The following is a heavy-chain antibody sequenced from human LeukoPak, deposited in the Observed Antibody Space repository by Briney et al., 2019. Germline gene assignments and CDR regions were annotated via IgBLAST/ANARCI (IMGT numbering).Heavy chain of an antibody. Sequence: SETLSLTCAVSGGSFSGYCWSWVRQPPGKGLEWIGEIDESGSTNYNPSLKSRVTISVDTSKNQFSLKLSSVTAADTAVYYCARLGWYNSVSDYWGQGTLVTVSS. D-gene: IGHD6-19*01. V-gene: IGHV4-34*01. CDR2: IDESGST. J-gene: IGHJ4*02. CDR1: GGSFSGYC. CDR3: ARLGWYNSVSDY.